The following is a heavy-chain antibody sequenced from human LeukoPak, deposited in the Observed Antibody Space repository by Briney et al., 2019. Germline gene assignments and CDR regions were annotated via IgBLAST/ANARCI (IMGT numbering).Heavy chain of an antibody. Sequence: GGSLRLSCAASGFTFSSYAMSWVRQAPGKGLEWVSSISSSSSYIYYADSVKGRFTISRDNAKNSLYLQMNSLRAEDTAVYYCARYYDFWSGYYTGYYYGMDVWGQGTTVTVSS. V-gene: IGHV3-21*01. CDR2: ISSSSSYI. J-gene: IGHJ6*02. D-gene: IGHD3-3*01. CDR1: GFTFSSYA. CDR3: ARYYDFWSGYYTGYYYGMDV.